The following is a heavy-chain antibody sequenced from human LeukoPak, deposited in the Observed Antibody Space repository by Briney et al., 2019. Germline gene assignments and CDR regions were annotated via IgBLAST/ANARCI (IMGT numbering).Heavy chain of an antibody. CDR3: ARDLGYYDFWSGYYSGKDDAFDI. D-gene: IGHD3-3*01. J-gene: IGHJ3*02. CDR1: GGSISSYY. V-gene: IGHV4-4*07. CDR2: IYTSGST. Sequence: SETLSLTCTVSGGSISSYYWSWIRQPAGKGLEWIGRIYTSGSTNYNPSLKSRVTMSVDTSKNQFSLKLSCVTAADTAVYYCARDLGYYDFWSGYYSGKDDAFDIWGQGTMVTVSS.